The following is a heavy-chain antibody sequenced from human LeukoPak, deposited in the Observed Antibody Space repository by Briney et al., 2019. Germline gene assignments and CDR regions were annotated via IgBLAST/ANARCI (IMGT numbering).Heavy chain of an antibody. CDR1: GFTFSSYV. CDR2: ISGSSGST. CDR3: TKDQDFRLGSMDF. D-gene: IGHD7-27*01. Sequence: GGSLRLSCAASGFTFSSYVMNWVRQAPGKGLEWVSAISGSSGSTYYADSVKGRFTISRDNSKDTLYLQLNSLRAEDTAVYYCTKDQDFRLGSMDFWGQGTLVTVSS. J-gene: IGHJ4*02. V-gene: IGHV3-23*01.